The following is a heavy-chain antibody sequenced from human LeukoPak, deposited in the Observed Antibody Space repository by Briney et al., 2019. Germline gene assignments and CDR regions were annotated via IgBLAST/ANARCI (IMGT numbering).Heavy chain of an antibody. V-gene: IGHV3-33*06. CDR2: IWSDASDE. CDR3: AQDAQRGFDYSNSLDY. D-gene: IGHD4-11*01. J-gene: IGHJ4*02. Sequence: PGRSLRLSCAASGFTFSHYGMHWVRQAPGTGLEWVAVIWSDASDEYYAKSVKGRFTISRDNFKNTVYLQMNSLRADDTAVYYCAQDAQRGFDYSNSLDYWGQGTRVTVSS. CDR1: GFTFSHYG.